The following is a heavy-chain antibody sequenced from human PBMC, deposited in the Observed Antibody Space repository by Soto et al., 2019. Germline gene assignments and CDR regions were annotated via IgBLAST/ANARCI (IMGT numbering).Heavy chain of an antibody. Sequence: PSETLSLTCTVSGGSIVSFYWILIRQPAGKGLEWIGRIYSGGRNNYNPSLKSRVTMSVDTSKNQFSLRLSSVTAADTAMYYCARGSSRWDYWGQGTLVTVSS. CDR3: ARGSSRWDY. D-gene: IGHD6-13*01. J-gene: IGHJ4*02. CDR1: GGSIVSFY. V-gene: IGHV4-4*07. CDR2: IYSGGRN.